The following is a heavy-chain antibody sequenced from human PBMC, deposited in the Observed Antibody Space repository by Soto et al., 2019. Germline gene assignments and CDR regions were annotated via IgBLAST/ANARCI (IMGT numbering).Heavy chain of an antibody. J-gene: IGHJ6*02. D-gene: IGHD6-19*01. CDR2: TIPIFGTA. Sequence: QVQLVQSGAEVKKPGSSVKVSCKASGGTFSSYAISWVRQAPGQGLEWMGGTIPIFGTANYAQKFQGRVKINADESTSTAYMELSSLRYEETAVYYCARGTAPVAEVDYSYYGMDVWGQGTTVTVSS. CDR1: GGTFSSYA. V-gene: IGHV1-69*01. CDR3: ARGTAPVAEVDYSYYGMDV.